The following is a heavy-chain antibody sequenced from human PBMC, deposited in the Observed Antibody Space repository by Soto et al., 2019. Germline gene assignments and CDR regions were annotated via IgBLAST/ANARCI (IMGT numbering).Heavy chain of an antibody. Sequence: SLRLSCAASGFTFSSYAMSWVRQAPGKGLEWVSAISGSGGSTYYADSVKGRFTISRDNSKNTLYLQMNSLRAEDTAVYYCAKGYNWNDDNYYYGMDVWGQGTTVTVSS. CDR2: ISGSGGST. D-gene: IGHD1-1*01. J-gene: IGHJ6*02. CDR1: GFTFSSYA. V-gene: IGHV3-23*01. CDR3: AKGYNWNDDNYYYGMDV.